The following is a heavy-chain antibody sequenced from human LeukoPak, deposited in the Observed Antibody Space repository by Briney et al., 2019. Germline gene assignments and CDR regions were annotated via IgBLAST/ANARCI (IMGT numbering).Heavy chain of an antibody. D-gene: IGHD3-10*01. CDR1: GGSFSGYY. CDR2: INHSGST. V-gene: IGHV4-34*01. Sequence: SETLSFTCAVYGGSFSGYYWSWIRQPPGKGLEWIGEINHSGSTNYNPSLKSRVTISVDTSKNQFSLKLSSVTAADTAVYYCARHRPYYYGSGSYYKRFNWFDPWGQGTLVTVSS. CDR3: ARHRPYYYGSGSYYKRFNWFDP. J-gene: IGHJ5*02.